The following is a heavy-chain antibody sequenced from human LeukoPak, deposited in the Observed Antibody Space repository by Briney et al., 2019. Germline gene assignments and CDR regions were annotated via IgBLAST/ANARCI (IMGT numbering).Heavy chain of an antibody. CDR2: IYSSGST. V-gene: IGHV4-61*02. CDR3: ARDAVPVQLERRVAQYNWFDP. CDR1: GGSISSGGYY. J-gene: IGHJ5*02. D-gene: IGHD1-1*01. Sequence: SETLSLTCTVSGGSISSGGYYWSWIRQPAGKGLEWIGRIYSSGSTNYNPSLKSRVTISVDTSKNQFSLKLSPVTAADTAVYYCARDAVPVQLERRVAQYNWFDPWGQGTLVTVSS.